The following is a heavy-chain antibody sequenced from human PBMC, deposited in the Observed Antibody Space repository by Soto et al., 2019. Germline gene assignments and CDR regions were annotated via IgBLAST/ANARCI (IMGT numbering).Heavy chain of an antibody. Sequence: EVQLVESGGGLVQPGGSLRLSCAASGFTFSNYAMDWVRQAPGKVLEYVSGISSNGVGTYYANSVKDRFTISRDNSKNPLYLQIGSLRAEDMAVYYCARREQSDYYYMDVWGKGTSVTVSS. CDR1: GFTFSNYA. J-gene: IGHJ6*03. D-gene: IGHD6-19*01. CDR3: ARREQSDYYYMDV. V-gene: IGHV3-64*01. CDR2: ISSNGVGT.